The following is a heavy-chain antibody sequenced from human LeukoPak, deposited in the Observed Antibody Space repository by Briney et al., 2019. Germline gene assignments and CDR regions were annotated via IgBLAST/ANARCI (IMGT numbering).Heavy chain of an antibody. V-gene: IGHV3-9*01. CDR3: ARDRVRIASYYDS. CDR2: ISWNSGSI. CDR1: GFIFDDYA. D-gene: IGHD6-13*01. J-gene: IGHJ4*02. Sequence: GGSLRLSCAASGFIFDDYAMHWVRQAPGKGLEWVSGISWNSGSIAYADSVKGRFTISRDNAKNSLYLQMNSLRAEDTAVYYCARDRVRIASYYDSWGQGTLVTVSS.